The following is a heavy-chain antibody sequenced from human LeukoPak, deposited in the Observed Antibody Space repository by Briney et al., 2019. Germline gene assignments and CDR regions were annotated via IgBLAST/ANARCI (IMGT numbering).Heavy chain of an antibody. Sequence: HPGGSLRLSCAASGFTFSSYEMNWVRQAPGKGLEWVSYISSSGSTIYHADSVKGRFTISRDNAKNSLHLQMNSLRAEDTAVYYCARASRGYSYGYGDYWGQGTLVTVSS. J-gene: IGHJ4*02. D-gene: IGHD5-18*01. CDR1: GFTFSSYE. CDR3: ARASRGYSYGYGDY. CDR2: ISSSGSTI. V-gene: IGHV3-48*03.